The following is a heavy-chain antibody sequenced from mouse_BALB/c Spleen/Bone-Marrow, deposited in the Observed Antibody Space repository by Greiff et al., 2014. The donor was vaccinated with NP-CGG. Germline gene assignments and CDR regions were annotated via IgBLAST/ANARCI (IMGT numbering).Heavy chain of an antibody. CDR1: DYSFTDYY. D-gene: IGHD1-1*01. V-gene: IGHV1S34*01. J-gene: IGHJ4*01. CDR2: ISCYNGAT. Sequence: LVKTGASVKISCKASDYSFTDYYMHWVKQTHGKSLEWIGYISCYNGATSYNQKFKGKATFTVDTSSSTAYMQFSSLTSEDLAVYYCARSEGIYYYGSSYALDYWGQGTSVTVSS. CDR3: ARSEGIYYYGSSYALDY.